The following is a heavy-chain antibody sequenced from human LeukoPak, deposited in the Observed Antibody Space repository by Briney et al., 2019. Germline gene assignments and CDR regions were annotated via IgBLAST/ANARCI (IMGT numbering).Heavy chain of an antibody. Sequence: SVKVSCKASGGTFSSYAISWVRQAPGQGLEWMGGIIPIFGTANYAQKFQGRVTITADESTSTAYMELSSLRSEDTAVYYCARVGPGIAAAGDDAFDIWGQGTMVTVSS. V-gene: IGHV1-69*13. CDR2: IIPIFGTA. CDR1: GGTFSSYA. CDR3: ARVGPGIAAAGDDAFDI. J-gene: IGHJ3*02. D-gene: IGHD6-13*01.